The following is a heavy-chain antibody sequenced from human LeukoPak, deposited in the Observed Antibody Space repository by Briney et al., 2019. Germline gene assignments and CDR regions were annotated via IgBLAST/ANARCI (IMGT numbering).Heavy chain of an antibody. CDR1: GGSISSGDYY. V-gene: IGHV4-30-4*01. D-gene: IGHD3-22*01. Sequence: SETLSLTCTVSGGSISSGDYYWSWIRQPPGKGLEWIGYIYYSGSTYYNPSLKSRVTISVDTSKNQFSLKLSSVTAADTAVYYCARDSSGYQDSDYWGQGTLVTVSS. CDR2: IYYSGST. J-gene: IGHJ4*02. CDR3: ARDSSGYQDSDY.